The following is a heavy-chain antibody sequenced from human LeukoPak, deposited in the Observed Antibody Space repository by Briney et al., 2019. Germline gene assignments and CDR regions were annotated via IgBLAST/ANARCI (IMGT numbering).Heavy chain of an antibody. D-gene: IGHD2-21*01. Sequence: SETLSLTCTVYGGSFSGYYWSWIRQPPGKGLEWIGEINHSGSTNYNPSLKSRVTISVDTSKNQFSLKLSSVTAADTAVYYCARGLGLLSIWGQGTMVTVSS. J-gene: IGHJ3*02. CDR3: ARGLGLLSI. CDR1: GGSFSGYY. V-gene: IGHV4-34*01. CDR2: INHSGST.